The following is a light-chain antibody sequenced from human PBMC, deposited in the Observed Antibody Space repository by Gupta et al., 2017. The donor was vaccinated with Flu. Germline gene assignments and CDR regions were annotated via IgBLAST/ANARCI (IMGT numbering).Light chain of an antibody. V-gene: IGLV3-19*01. CDR3: NSRDSTDNHQAV. J-gene: IGLJ2*01. CDR1: NRRNAY. CDR2: DKN. Sequence: QKLSSTCKGDNRRNAYEGRYQQKHEQAPVFVIYDKNSRHTGSADRFSGSSSGNTAAVTIPAAPAEEEADYYGNSRDSTDNHQAVFGGGTKLTVL.